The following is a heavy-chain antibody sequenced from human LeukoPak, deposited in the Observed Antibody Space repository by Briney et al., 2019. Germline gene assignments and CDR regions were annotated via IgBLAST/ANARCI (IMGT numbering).Heavy chain of an antibody. Sequence: GGSLRLSCAASGFTFDDYAMHWVRQAPGKGLEWVSGISWNSGSIGYADSVKGRFTISRDNAKNSLYLQMNSLRAEDTALYYCARGGDGYNFDNWFDPWGQGTLVTVSS. CDR1: GFTFDDYA. J-gene: IGHJ5*02. D-gene: IGHD5-24*01. V-gene: IGHV3-9*01. CDR2: ISWNSGSI. CDR3: ARGGDGYNFDNWFDP.